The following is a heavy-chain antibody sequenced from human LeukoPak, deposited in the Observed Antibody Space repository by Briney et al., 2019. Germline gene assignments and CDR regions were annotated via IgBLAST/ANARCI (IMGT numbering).Heavy chain of an antibody. CDR3: ARELGSYSSSSQGDY. CDR1: GFTFSSYS. CDR2: ISSSSSTI. V-gene: IGHV3-48*04. J-gene: IGHJ4*02. D-gene: IGHD6-6*01. Sequence: QPGGSLRLSCAASGFTFSSYSMNWVRQAPGKGLEWVSYISSSSSTIYYADSVKGRSTISRDNAKNSLYLQMNSLRAEDTAVYYCARELGSYSSSSQGDYWGQGTLVTVSS.